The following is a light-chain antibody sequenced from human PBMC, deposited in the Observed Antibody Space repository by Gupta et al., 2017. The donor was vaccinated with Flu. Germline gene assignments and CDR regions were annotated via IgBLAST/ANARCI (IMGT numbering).Light chain of an antibody. CDR2: WAS. V-gene: IGKV4-1*01. CDR1: QSVLYSSNNKNY. CDR3: QQEDSTPIT. J-gene: IGKJ4*01. Sequence: DILMTQSPDSLAASLGERATINCKSSQSVLYSSNNKNYLAWYQQKPGQPPKLLIYWASTRESGVPDRFSGSGSGTDFTLTVSSLQAEDVAVYYCQQEDSTPITFGGGTKVDIK.